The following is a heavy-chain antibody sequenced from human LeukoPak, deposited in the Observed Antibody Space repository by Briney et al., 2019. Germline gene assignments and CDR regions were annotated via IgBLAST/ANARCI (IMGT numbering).Heavy chain of an antibody. CDR2: IYYSGST. Sequence: SESLSLTCTVSGGSISSGGYYWSWIRQHPGKGLEWIGYIYYSGSTNYNPSLKSRVTISVDTSKNQFSLKLSSVTAADTAVYYCATGDHVDTAPPAHFQHWGQGTLVTVSS. CDR3: ATGDHVDTAPPAHFQH. V-gene: IGHV4-61*08. D-gene: IGHD5-18*01. J-gene: IGHJ1*01. CDR1: GGSISSGGYY.